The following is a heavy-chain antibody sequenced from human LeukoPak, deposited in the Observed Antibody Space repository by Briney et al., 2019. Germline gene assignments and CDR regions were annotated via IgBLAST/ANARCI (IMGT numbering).Heavy chain of an antibody. D-gene: IGHD4-17*01. CDR3: ARRVPYGDLYFDY. CDR1: GGSISSSSYY. Sequence: SETLSLTCTVSGGSISSSSYYWGWIRQPPGKGLEWIGSIYYSGSTYYNPSLKSRVTISVDTSKNQFSLKLSSVTAADTAVYYCARRVPYGDLYFDYWGRGTLVTVSS. CDR2: IYYSGST. J-gene: IGHJ4*02. V-gene: IGHV4-39*01.